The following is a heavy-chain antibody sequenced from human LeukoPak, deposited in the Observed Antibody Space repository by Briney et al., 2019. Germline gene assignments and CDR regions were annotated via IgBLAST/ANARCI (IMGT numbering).Heavy chain of an antibody. CDR3: ARSPAAAGTPYSFDY. J-gene: IGHJ4*02. CDR1: GFTFSRYD. D-gene: IGHD6-13*01. CDR2: IGTAGDT. V-gene: IGHV3-13*01. Sequence: GSLRLSCAASGFTFSRYDMHWVRQVTGKGLEWVSAIGTAGDTYYPGSVKGRFTISRENAKNTFYLQMKSLRAGDTAVYYCARSPAAAGTPYSFDYWGQGTLVTVSS.